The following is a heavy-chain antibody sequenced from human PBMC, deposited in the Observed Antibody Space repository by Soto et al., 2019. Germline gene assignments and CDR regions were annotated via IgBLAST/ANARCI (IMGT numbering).Heavy chain of an antibody. Sequence: GASVKVSCKASGYTFTSYAMHWVRQAPGQRLEWMGWINAGNGNTKYSQKFQGRVTITRDTSASTAYMELSSLRAEDTAVYYCAKPPDYNWNDYWGQGTLVTVSS. V-gene: IGHV1-3*01. CDR1: GYTFTSYA. CDR2: INAGNGNT. CDR3: AKPPDYNWNDY. J-gene: IGHJ4*02. D-gene: IGHD1-20*01.